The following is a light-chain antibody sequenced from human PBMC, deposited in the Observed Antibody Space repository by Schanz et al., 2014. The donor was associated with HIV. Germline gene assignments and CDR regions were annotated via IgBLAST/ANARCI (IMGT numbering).Light chain of an antibody. Sequence: QSVLTQPPSVSAAPGQKVTISCSGSNSNIGNNYVSWYQQLPGTAPKLLIYDNNKRTSGIPDRFSGSKSGTSATLGITGLQTGDEADYYCGTWDSSLSAGYVIFGGGTKLTVL. CDR2: DNN. CDR1: NSNIGNNY. V-gene: IGLV1-51*01. J-gene: IGLJ2*01. CDR3: GTWDSSLSAGYVI.